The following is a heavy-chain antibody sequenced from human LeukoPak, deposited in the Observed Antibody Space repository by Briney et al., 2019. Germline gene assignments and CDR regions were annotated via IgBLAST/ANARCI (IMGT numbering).Heavy chain of an antibody. Sequence: GASVKVSCKASGYTFTSYAMHWVRQAPGQRLEWMGWINAGNGNTKYSQKFQGRVTITRDTSASTAYMELSSLRSEDTAVYYCASLTMVRGVTPSYYFDYWGQGTLVTVSS. D-gene: IGHD3-10*01. CDR3: ASLTMVRGVTPSYYFDY. CDR2: INAGNGNT. V-gene: IGHV1-3*01. CDR1: GYTFTSYA. J-gene: IGHJ4*02.